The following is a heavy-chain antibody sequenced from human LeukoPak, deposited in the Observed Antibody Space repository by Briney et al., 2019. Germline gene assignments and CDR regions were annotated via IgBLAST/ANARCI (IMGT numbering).Heavy chain of an antibody. D-gene: IGHD2-2*01. CDR2: ISSSGSTI. J-gene: IGHJ4*02. Sequence: GGSLRLSCAASGFTFSSYEMNWVRQAQGKGLEWVSYISSSGSTIYYADSVKGRFTISRDNAKNSLYLQMNSLRAEDTAVYYCATGYCSSTSCFRWGQGTLVTVSS. CDR3: ATGYCSSTSCFR. CDR1: GFTFSSYE. V-gene: IGHV3-48*03.